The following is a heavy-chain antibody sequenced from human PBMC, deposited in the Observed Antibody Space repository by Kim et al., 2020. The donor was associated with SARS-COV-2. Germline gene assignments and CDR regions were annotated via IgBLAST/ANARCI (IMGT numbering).Heavy chain of an antibody. CDR3: TRGPRSVTSSYHLDV. J-gene: IGHJ6*02. CDR2: SRNKANSYVT. V-gene: IGHV3-72*01. CDR1: GFTFSDHY. Sequence: GGSLRLSCAASGFTFSDHYMDWVRQAPGQGLEWVGRSRNKANSYVTEYAAYVKGRFTISRDDSKDSLFLQANNLKIEDTAVYYCTRGPRSVTSSYHLDVWGQGTTVTVSS. D-gene: IGHD2-2*01.